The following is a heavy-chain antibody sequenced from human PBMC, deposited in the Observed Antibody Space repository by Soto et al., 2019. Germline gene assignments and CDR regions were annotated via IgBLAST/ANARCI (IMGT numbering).Heavy chain of an antibody. V-gene: IGHV4-4*02. J-gene: IGHJ4*02. CDR1: GGSISSSNW. CDR3: ATRIAVAATYYFDY. D-gene: IGHD6-19*01. Sequence: SETLSLTCAVSGGSISSSNWWSWVRQPPGKGLEWIGEMYHSGSTNYNPSLKSRVTISVDKSKNQFSLKLSSVTAADTAVYYCATRIAVAATYYFDYWGQGTLVTVSS. CDR2: MYHSGST.